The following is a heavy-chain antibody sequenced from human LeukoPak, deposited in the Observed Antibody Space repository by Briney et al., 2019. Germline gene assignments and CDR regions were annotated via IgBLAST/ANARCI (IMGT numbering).Heavy chain of an antibody. CDR3: ARDHQRGYAFDI. Sequence: SETLSLTCTVSGGSISSGGYYWSWIRQHPGKGLEWIGYIYYSGSTYYNPSLKSRVTISVDTSKNQFSLKLSSVTAADTAVYYCARDHQRGYAFDIWGQGTMVTVSS. V-gene: IGHV4-31*03. CDR1: GGSISSGGYY. D-gene: IGHD3-10*01. CDR2: IYYSGST. J-gene: IGHJ3*02.